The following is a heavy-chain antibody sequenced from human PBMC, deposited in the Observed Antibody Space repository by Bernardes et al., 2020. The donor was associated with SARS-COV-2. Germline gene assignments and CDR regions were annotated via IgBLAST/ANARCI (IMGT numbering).Heavy chain of an antibody. CDR1: GYTFTDYF. D-gene: IGHD2-21*02. CDR3: ARTRTTISTTGIPVDY. V-gene: IGHV1-2*02. CDR2: INPNTGGT. J-gene: IGHJ4*02. Sequence: ASVPVSFKASGYTFTDYFIHWVRQAPGQRLEWMGWINPNTGGTNYVQKFQVRVTMTRDTSITTAYMELSWLGSDDTAIYYCARTRTTISTTGIPVDYWGQGTLVTVSS.